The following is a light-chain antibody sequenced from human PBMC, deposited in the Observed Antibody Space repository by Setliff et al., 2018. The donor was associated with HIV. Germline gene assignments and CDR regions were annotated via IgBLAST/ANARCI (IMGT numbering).Light chain of an antibody. CDR2: EVR. V-gene: IGLV2-14*01. Sequence: QSVLTQPASVSGSPGQSITISCTGTSSDVGSYNYVSWYQQHPGKAPKLIIYEVRNRPSGVSNRFSGSKSGNTASLTISRLQAEDEADYYCSSYAITNTLPFGTGTKGTVL. CDR3: SSYAITNTLP. CDR1: SSDVGSYNY. J-gene: IGLJ1*01.